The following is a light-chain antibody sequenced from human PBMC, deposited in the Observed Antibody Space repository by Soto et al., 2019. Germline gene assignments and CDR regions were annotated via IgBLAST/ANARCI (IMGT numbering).Light chain of an antibody. J-gene: IGLJ7*01. CDR3: TSWTSDTTWV. CDR2: EVT. Sequence: QSALTQPASVSGSPGQSITISCPGTSSDVGGYNRVSWYQHHPGKAPKLIIYEVTNGPSGVSNRFSGSKSGYTASLPISGLQAEDEADYYCTSWTSDTTWVFGGGTQLTVL. CDR1: SSDVGGYNR. V-gene: IGLV2-14*01.